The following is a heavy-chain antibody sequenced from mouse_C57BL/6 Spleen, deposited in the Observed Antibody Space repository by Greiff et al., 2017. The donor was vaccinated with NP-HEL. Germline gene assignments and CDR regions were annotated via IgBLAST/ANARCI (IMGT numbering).Heavy chain of an antibody. D-gene: IGHD1-1*01. CDR1: GYTFTSSG. J-gene: IGHJ2*01. CDR2: IYPRSGNT. Sequence: VQLQQSGAELARPGASVKLSCKASGYTFTSSGISWVKQRTGQGLEWIGEIYPRSGNTYYTEKFKGKATLTADKSSSTAYMELLSLTSEDSAVYFCARLITTVVATDYWGQGTTLTVSS. V-gene: IGHV1-81*01. CDR3: ARLITTVVATDY.